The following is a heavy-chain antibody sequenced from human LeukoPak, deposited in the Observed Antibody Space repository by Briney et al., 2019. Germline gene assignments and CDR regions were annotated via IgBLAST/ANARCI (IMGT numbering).Heavy chain of an antibody. CDR2: SNSDGSST. D-gene: IGHD4-23*01. CDR3: ARDLKGPVNDVLDM. J-gene: IGHJ3*02. V-gene: IGHV3-74*01. CDR1: GFTFKTYW. Sequence: PGGSLRLSCAASGFTFKTYWMHWVRQAPGKGLVWVSHSNSDGSSTSYADSVRGRFTISRDNAKNTLYLQMNSLRAEDTAVYYCARDLKGPVNDVLDMWGQGTMVTVSS.